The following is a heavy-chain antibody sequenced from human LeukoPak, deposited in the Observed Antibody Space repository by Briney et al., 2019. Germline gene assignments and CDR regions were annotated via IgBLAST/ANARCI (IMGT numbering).Heavy chain of an antibody. Sequence: GGYLRLSCAASGFTFSSYSMNWVRQAPGKGLEWFSYISSSSSTIYYADSVKGRFTISRDNAKNSLYLQMNSLRAEDTAVYYCARVGFLAGTTFPEDDYWGQGTLVTVSS. D-gene: IGHD1-1*01. V-gene: IGHV3-48*01. CDR3: ARVGFLAGTTFPEDDY. J-gene: IGHJ4*02. CDR2: ISSSSSTI. CDR1: GFTFSSYS.